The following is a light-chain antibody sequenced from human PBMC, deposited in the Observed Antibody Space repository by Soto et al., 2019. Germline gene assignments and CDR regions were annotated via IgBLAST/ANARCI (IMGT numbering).Light chain of an antibody. CDR1: QSVLYSSNNKNY. Sequence: DIVMTQSPDSLAVSLGERATINCKSSQSVLYSSNNKNYLAWYQQKPGQPPKLLIYWASTRESGVPDRFSGSGSGTDFTLTISSLQAEDVAVYYCQQCYSTPRAFGQGPKGDI. J-gene: IGKJ2*01. CDR2: WAS. CDR3: QQCYSTPRA. V-gene: IGKV4-1*01.